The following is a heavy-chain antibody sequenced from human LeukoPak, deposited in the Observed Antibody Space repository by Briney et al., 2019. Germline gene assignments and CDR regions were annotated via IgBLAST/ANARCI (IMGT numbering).Heavy chain of an antibody. D-gene: IGHD3-3*01. CDR2: INPNSGGT. V-gene: IGHV1-2*02. CDR1: GYTFTGYY. J-gene: IGHJ4*02. Sequence: ASVKVSCKASGYTFTGYYMHWVRQAPGQGLEWMGWINPNSGGTNYAQKFQGRVTMTRDTSISTAYTELSRLRSDDTAVYYCAGTSNYDFWSGYYTDYFDYWGQGTLVTVSS. CDR3: AGTSNYDFWSGYYTDYFDY.